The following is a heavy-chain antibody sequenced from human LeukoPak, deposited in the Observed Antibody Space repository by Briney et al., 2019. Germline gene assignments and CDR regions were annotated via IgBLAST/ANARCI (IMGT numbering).Heavy chain of an antibody. CDR1: GFIFSGYP. V-gene: IGHV3-48*02. CDR3: ARGVGVIDY. D-gene: IGHD2-15*01. J-gene: IGHJ4*02. Sequence: GGSLRLSCAASGFIFSGYPMNWVRQAPGKGLEWASHISSSSSPTYYADSVKGRFTISRDNARNSLYLQMNSLRDEDTAVYYCARGVGVIDYWGQGTLVTVSS. CDR2: ISSSSSPT.